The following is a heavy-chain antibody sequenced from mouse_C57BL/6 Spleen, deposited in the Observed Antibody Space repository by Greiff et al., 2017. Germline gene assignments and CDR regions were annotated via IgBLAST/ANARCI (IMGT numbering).Heavy chain of an antibody. CDR2: IYPGDGDT. J-gene: IGHJ2*01. CDR1: GYAFSSSW. Sequence: VQLQESGPELVKPGASVKISCKASGYAFSSSWMNWVKQRPGKGLEWIGRIYPGDGDTNYNGKFKGKATLTADKSSSTAYMQLSSLTSEDSAVYFCARDYYGSAYYFDDWGQGTTLTVSS. V-gene: IGHV1-82*01. CDR3: ARDYYGSAYYFDD. D-gene: IGHD1-1*01.